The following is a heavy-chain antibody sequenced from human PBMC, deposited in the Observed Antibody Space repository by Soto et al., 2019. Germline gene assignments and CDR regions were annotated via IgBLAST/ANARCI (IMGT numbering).Heavy chain of an antibody. CDR1: GYTLTELS. V-gene: IGHV1-24*01. CDR3: ATVRAYCGGDCSPGYFDY. D-gene: IGHD2-21*02. Sequence: SVKVSCKVSGYTLTELSMHWVRQAPGKGLEWMGGFDPEDGETIYAQKFQGRVTMTEDTSTDTAYMELSSLRSEDTAVYYCATVRAYCGGDCSPGYFDYWGQGTLVTVSS. CDR2: FDPEDGET. J-gene: IGHJ4*02.